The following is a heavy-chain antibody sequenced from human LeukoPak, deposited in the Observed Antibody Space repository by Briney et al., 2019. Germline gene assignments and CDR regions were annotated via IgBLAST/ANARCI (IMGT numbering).Heavy chain of an antibody. J-gene: IGHJ5*02. CDR2: INPNSGGT. CDR1: GYTFTGYY. Sequence: ASVKVSCKASGYTFTGYYMHWVRQAPGQGLEWMGWINPNSGGTNYAQKFQGRVTMTRDTSISTAYMELSRLRSDDTAVYYCAGDLIRYWWFDPWGQGTLVTVSS. CDR3: AGDLIRYWWFDP. D-gene: IGHD3-9*01. V-gene: IGHV1-2*02.